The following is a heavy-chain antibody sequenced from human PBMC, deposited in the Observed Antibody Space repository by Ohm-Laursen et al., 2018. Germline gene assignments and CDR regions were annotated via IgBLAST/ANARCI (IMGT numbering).Heavy chain of an antibody. V-gene: IGHV3-7*01. D-gene: IGHD6-25*01. CDR3: GRDLGTSAAGTVGYFDS. Sequence: SLRLSCAASGFTFSSYWMTWVRQAPGRGLEWVANINEGRGRKLYMDSVEGRFTISRDNGQSSLYLQMNSLRAEDAAVYYCGRDLGTSAAGTVGYFDSWGQGILVTVSS. CDR2: INEGRGRK. CDR1: GFTFSSYW. J-gene: IGHJ4*02.